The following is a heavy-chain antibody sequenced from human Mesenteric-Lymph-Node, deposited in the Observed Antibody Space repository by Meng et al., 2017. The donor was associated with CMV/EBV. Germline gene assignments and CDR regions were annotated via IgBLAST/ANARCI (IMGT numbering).Heavy chain of an antibody. D-gene: IGHD5-18*01. Sequence: SETLSLTCTVSGGSISSYYWSLIRQPPGKGLEWIGYVYDSGSTNYSPSLKSRVTISVDTFKNQFSLKLTSVTAADTAVYYFARSGGWIPYFDYWGQGTLVTVSS. V-gene: IGHV4-59*01. CDR3: ARSGGWIPYFDY. CDR2: VYDSGST. CDR1: GGSISSYY. J-gene: IGHJ4*02.